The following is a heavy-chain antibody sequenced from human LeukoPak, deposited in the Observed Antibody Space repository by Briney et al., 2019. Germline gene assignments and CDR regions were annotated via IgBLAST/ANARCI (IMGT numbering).Heavy chain of an antibody. CDR3: AKVPYSDYGAGRPPFMDV. Sequence: GGSLTLSCAASGFTFSSYAMSWVRQGPGKGLEWVSTISDSGGSTYYADSVKGRFTISKDNSKNTLYLQMNSLRDEDTAVYYCAKVPYSDYGAGRPPFMDVWGQGTTVAISS. V-gene: IGHV3-23*01. CDR2: ISDSGGST. D-gene: IGHD3-10*01. CDR1: GFTFSSYA. J-gene: IGHJ6*02.